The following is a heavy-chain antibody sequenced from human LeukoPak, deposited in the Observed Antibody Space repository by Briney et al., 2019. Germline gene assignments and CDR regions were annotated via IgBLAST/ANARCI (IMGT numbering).Heavy chain of an antibody. J-gene: IGHJ4*02. CDR1: GYSISSGYY. V-gene: IGHV4-38-2*02. D-gene: IGHD6-19*01. CDR3: ARVSSSGWYGEVY. Sequence: SETLSLTCTVSGYSISSGYYWGWIRQPPGKGLEWIGSIYHSGSTYYNPSLKSRVTIPVDTSKNQFSLKLSSVTAADTAVYYCARVSSSGWYGEVYWGQGTLVTVPS. CDR2: IYHSGST.